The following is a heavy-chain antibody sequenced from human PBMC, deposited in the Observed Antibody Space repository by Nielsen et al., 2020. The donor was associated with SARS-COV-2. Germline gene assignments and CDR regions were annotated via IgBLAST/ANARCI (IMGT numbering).Heavy chain of an antibody. Sequence: GESLKISCAASGFTFSSYAMSWVRQAPGKGLEWVSTISGSAGDTYYADSVKGRFTISRDNSKNTLYLQMNSLRAEDTAVYYCAGDNWGRMDVWGQGTTVNVSS. CDR1: GFTFSSYA. D-gene: IGHD7-27*01. CDR2: ISGSAGDT. V-gene: IGHV3-23*01. J-gene: IGHJ6*02. CDR3: AGDNWGRMDV.